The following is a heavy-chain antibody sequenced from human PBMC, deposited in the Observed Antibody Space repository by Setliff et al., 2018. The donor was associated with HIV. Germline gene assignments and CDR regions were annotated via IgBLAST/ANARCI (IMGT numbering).Heavy chain of an antibody. J-gene: IGHJ4*02. CDR1: SFNDYY. CDR2: IDHSGST. D-gene: IGHD3-10*01. CDR3: ARGLNYYGSGSYLPLGY. V-gene: IGHV4-34*01. Sequence: SFNDYYWTWIRQPPGRGLEWIGEIDHSGSTKYHASLKSRVTISIDTSKNQISLKLSSVTAADTAVYYCARGLNYYGSGSYLPLGYWGQGTLVTVSS.